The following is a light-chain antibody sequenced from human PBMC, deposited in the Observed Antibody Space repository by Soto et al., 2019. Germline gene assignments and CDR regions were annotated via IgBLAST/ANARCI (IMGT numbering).Light chain of an antibody. CDR1: AGDVGSYNL. CDR2: EAT. J-gene: IGLJ1*01. Sequence: QSALTQPDSVSGSPGQSITISCTGTAGDVGSYNLVSWYQQRPGKAPKLLIYEATKRPLGLSNRFSGSRSGNTASLTISGLQAEDEADYYCSSYASSISSYVFGPGTKVTVL. V-gene: IGLV2-23*01. CDR3: SSYASSISSYV.